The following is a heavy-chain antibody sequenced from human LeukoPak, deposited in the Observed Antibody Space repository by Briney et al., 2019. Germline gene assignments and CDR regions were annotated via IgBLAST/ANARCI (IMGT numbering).Heavy chain of an antibody. D-gene: IGHD2-15*01. J-gene: IGHJ6*04. CDR1: GGSVSSGSYY. CDR3: ARDRFPTRYCSGGSCYSSYYYYGMGV. CDR2: IYYSGST. Sequence: SETLSLTCTVSGGSVSSGSYYWSWIRQPPGKGLEWIGYIYYSGSTNYNPSLKSRVTLSVDTSKNQISLKLSSVTAADTAVYYCARDRFPTRYCSGGSCYSSYYYYGMGVWGKGTTVTVSS. V-gene: IGHV4-61*01.